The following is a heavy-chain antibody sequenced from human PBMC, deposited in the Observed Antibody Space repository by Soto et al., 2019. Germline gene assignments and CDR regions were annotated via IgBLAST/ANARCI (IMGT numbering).Heavy chain of an antibody. Sequence: GGSLRLSCAASGFTFSSYDMHWVRQATGKGLEWVSAIGTAGDTYYPGSVKGRFTISRENAKNSLYLQMNSLRAEDTAVYYCARVINFWSGYYTRDYYYGMDVWGQGTTVTVSS. CDR2: IGTAGDT. V-gene: IGHV3-13*01. J-gene: IGHJ6*02. CDR1: GFTFSSYD. D-gene: IGHD3-3*01. CDR3: ARVINFWSGYYTRDYYYGMDV.